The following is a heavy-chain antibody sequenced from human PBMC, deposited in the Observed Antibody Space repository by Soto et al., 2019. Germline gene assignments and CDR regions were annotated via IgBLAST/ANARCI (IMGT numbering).Heavy chain of an antibody. CDR3: AKDRALGCDRARYSKERRGMDV. Sequence: PGGSLRLSCAASGFTFSSYAMHWVRQAPGKGLEWVAVISYDGSNKYYADSVKGRFTISRDNSKNTLYLQMNSLRPDDTAVYFCAKDRALGCDRARYSKERRGMDVWCQGTTVTVSS. CDR1: GFTFSSYA. J-gene: IGHJ6*02. D-gene: IGHD2-15*01. CDR2: ISYDGSNK. V-gene: IGHV3-30-3*01.